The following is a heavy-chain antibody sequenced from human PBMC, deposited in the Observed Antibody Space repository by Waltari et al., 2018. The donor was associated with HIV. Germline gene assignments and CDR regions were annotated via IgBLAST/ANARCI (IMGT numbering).Heavy chain of an antibody. D-gene: IGHD2-2*02. CDR3: AREGEDIVVVPAAISWFDP. CDR2: IYYSGST. J-gene: IGHJ5*02. CDR1: GGSISSSSYY. V-gene: IGHV4-39*07. Sequence: QLQLQESGPGLVKPSETLSLTCTVSGGSISSSSYYWGWIRQPPGKGLEWIGSIYYSGSTYNNPSLKSRVTISVDTSKNQFSLKLSSVTAADTAVYYCAREGEDIVVVPAAISWFDPWGQGTLVTVSS.